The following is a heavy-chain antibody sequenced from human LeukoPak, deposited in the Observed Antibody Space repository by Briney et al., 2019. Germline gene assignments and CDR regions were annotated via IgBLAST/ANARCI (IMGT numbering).Heavy chain of an antibody. CDR2: IYWNDDK. V-gene: IGHV2-5*01. D-gene: IGHD3-3*01. Sequence: SGPTLVNPTQTLTLTCTFSGFSLSTSGVGVGWIRQPPGKALEWLALIYWNDDKRYSPSLKSRLTITKDTSKNQVVLTMTNMDPVDTATYYCAHSQEWLLPNYYYYMDVWGKGTTVTVSS. J-gene: IGHJ6*03. CDR1: GFSLSTSGVG. CDR3: AHSQEWLLPNYYYYMDV.